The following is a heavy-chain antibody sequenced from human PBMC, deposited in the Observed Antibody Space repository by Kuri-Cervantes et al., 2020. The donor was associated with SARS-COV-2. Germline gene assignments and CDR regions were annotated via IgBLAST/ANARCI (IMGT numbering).Heavy chain of an antibody. Sequence: SETLSLTCAVSGYSITSGYHWGWIRQPPGKGLEWIASIYHSGSTYYNPSPTSRVAMSVDTSKNHFSLELSSVTAADTALYYCASQLSTDYGLFYFDNWGQGTLVTVSS. J-gene: IGHJ4*02. CDR2: IYHSGST. CDR3: ASQLSTDYGLFYFDN. D-gene: IGHD3-16*01. CDR1: GYSITSGYH. V-gene: IGHV4-38-2*01.